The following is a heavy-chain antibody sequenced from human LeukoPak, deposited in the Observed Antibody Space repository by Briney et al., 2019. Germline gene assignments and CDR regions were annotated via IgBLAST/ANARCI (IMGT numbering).Heavy chain of an antibody. Sequence: PSETLSLTCAVYGGSFSGYYWSWIGQPPGKGLEWIGEINHSGSTNYNPSLKSRVTISVDTSKNQFSLKLSSVTAADAAVYYCAGTYYYDSSGYYHYSLWGQGTLVTVSA. D-gene: IGHD3-22*01. J-gene: IGHJ4*02. CDR2: INHSGST. CDR3: AGTYYYDSSGYYHYSL. CDR1: GGSFSGYY. V-gene: IGHV4-34*01.